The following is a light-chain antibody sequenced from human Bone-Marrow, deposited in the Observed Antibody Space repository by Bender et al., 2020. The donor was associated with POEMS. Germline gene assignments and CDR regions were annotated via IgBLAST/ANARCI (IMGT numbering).Light chain of an antibody. CDR2: EGS. J-gene: IGLJ3*02. V-gene: IGLV2-14*02. CDR1: SSDVGTYNL. Sequence: QSALTQAASVSGSPGQSITISCTETSSDVGTYNLVSWYQQHPGKAPKLVIYEGSKRPSGVSHRFSGSKSGSTASLTISGLQAEDEADYYCSSYTGSNTLEVFGGGTKLTVL. CDR3: SSYTGSNTLEV.